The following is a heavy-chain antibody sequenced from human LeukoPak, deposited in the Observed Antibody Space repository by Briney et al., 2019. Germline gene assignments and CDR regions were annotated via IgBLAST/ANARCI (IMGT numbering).Heavy chain of an antibody. V-gene: IGHV4-59*01. CDR3: ARDKAHSYGPYFDP. Sequence: PSETLSLTCSVSGGSISTYYWNWIRQTPGKGLEWIGHISYGNTDYNPSLKSRVTISVDTSKNQFSLKLTSVTAADTAVYYCARDKAHSYGPYFDPWGQGALVTASS. J-gene: IGHJ5*02. CDR2: ISYGNT. D-gene: IGHD5-18*01. CDR1: GGSISTYY.